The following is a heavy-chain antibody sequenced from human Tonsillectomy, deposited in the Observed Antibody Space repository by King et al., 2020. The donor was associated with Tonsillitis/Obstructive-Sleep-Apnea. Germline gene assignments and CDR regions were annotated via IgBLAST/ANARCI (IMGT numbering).Heavy chain of an antibody. CDR3: AKHLGYSDSGSQYFDAFDV. CDR1: GGSINSHY. Sequence: QLQESGPGLVKPLETLSLTCTVSGGSINSHYWSWPRQPPGKGLEWLGHIYNNGNINFNPSLGSRVTISQDTSSNQVSLRLTSVTAEDTAVYYCAKHLGYSDSGSQYFDAFDVWGEGTLVTVSS. CDR2: IYNNGNI. D-gene: IGHD3-10*01. J-gene: IGHJ3*01. V-gene: IGHV4-59*08.